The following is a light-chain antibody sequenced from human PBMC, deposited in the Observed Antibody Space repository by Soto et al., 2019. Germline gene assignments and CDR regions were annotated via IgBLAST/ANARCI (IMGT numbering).Light chain of an antibody. CDR3: QQSYSTPFT. J-gene: IGKJ3*01. CDR1: QSIVTY. Sequence: DIQMTQSPSSLSASVGDRVTITCRASQSIVTYLNWYLQKPGKAPKLLIYAASSLQSGVPSRFSGSGSGTDFTLTISSLQPEDFATYYCQQSYSTPFTFGPGTKVDIK. V-gene: IGKV1-39*01. CDR2: AAS.